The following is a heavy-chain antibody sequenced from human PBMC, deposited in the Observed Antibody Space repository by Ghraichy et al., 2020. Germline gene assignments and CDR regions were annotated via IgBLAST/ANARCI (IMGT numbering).Heavy chain of an antibody. Sequence: GGSLRLSCVASGFTFDDYAMHWVRQAPGKGLEWVSGISWNSGSIGYADSVKGRFTISRDNAKNSLYLQMNSLRAEDTALYYCAKENGGDLASPISVAGGYYYGMDVWDQATTVTVSS. D-gene: IGHD6-19*01. J-gene: IGHJ6*02. CDR2: ISWNSGSI. V-gene: IGHV3-9*01. CDR3: AKENGGDLASPISVAGGYYYGMDV. CDR1: GFTFDDYA.